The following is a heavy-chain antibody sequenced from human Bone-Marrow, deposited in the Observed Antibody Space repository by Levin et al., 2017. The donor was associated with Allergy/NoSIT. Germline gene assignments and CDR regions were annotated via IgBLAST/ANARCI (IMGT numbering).Heavy chain of an antibody. CDR3: ARHRRTRYETVAGYYVSYFDY. CDR2: VAYRGNT. Sequence: SQTLSLTCSVSGDSLTDGPHYWAWIRQAPGTGLEWIASVAYRGNTNYNPSLARRVTLSVDTSKTRLSLNVRSVTAADTAIYYCARHRRTRYETVAGYYVSYFDYWGQGIPVTVSS. J-gene: IGHJ4*02. CDR1: GDSLTDGPHY. D-gene: IGHD3-9*01. V-gene: IGHV4-39*02.